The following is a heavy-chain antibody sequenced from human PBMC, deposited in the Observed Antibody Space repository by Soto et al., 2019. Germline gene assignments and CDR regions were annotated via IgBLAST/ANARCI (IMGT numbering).Heavy chain of an antibody. J-gene: IGHJ4*02. D-gene: IGHD1-26*01. CDR3: ARGWETVGSTTPFAY. CDR2: IIPIFGTP. Sequence: QVQLVQSGAEVKKPGSSVKVSCKASGGTFSNYAISWVRQAPGQGLEWMGGIIPIFGTPNYALKFQGRVTITADKSTSTAYMEVRNLRSDDTAVYYCARGWETVGSTTPFAYWGQGTLVTVSS. V-gene: IGHV1-69*06. CDR1: GGTFSNYA.